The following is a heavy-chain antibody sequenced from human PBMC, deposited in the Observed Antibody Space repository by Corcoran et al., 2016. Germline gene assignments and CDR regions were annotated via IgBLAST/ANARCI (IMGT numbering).Heavy chain of an antibody. J-gene: IGHJ3*02. V-gene: IGHV4-39*01. CDR3: ARQSRTPRDAFDI. Sequence: QLQLQESGPGLVKPSETLSLTCTVSGGSISSSNYFWGWIRQPPGKGVEWIGTIYYSGSTYDNPSLKSRVTISVDTSKNQFSLKLSSVTAADTAVYYCARQSRTPRDAFDIWGQGTRVTVSS. CDR1: GGSISSSNYF. CDR2: IYYSGST.